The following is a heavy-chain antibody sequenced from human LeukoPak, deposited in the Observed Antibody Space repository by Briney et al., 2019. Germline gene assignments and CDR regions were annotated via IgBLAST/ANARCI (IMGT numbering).Heavy chain of an antibody. CDR3: ARGEHDMDV. V-gene: IGHV4-39*07. CDR2: IYYSGGT. D-gene: IGHD1-1*01. J-gene: IGHJ6*02. CDR1: GGSISSSSYY. Sequence: SETLSLTCTVSGGSISSSSYYWGWIRQPPGKGLEWIGSIYYSGGTYYNPSLKSRVTISVDTSKNQFSLKLISVTAADTAVYYCARGEHDMDVWGQGTTVTVSS.